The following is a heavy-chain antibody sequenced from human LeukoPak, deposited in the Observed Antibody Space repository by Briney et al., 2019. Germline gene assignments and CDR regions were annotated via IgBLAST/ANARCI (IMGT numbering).Heavy chain of an antibody. Sequence: GGSLRLSCAASGFTFSSYAMYWVRQAPGKGLEWVSVVRGSGGTTYYADSVKGRSTISRDNSKNTLYLQMNSLRAEDTAVYYCARDARDGYGGNPFDYWGQGTLVTVSS. CDR3: ARDARDGYGGNPFDY. CDR1: GFTFSSYA. D-gene: IGHD4-23*01. V-gene: IGHV3-23*01. J-gene: IGHJ4*02. CDR2: VRGSGGTT.